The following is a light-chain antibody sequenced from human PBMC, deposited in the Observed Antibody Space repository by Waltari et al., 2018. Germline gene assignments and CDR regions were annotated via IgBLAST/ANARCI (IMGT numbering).Light chain of an antibody. CDR1: RSALESYHL. CDR2: ADS. Sequence: QSALTQPASVSGSPGPSITTSCTGPRSALESYHLVSWFQHTPDKAPKLLIYADSQRPSEVSNRFSGSASGNTAYLTISGLQAEGEADYYCCSSPESSTSWVFGGGTKLTVL. CDR3: CSSPESSTSWV. V-gene: IGLV2-23*01. J-gene: IGLJ3*02.